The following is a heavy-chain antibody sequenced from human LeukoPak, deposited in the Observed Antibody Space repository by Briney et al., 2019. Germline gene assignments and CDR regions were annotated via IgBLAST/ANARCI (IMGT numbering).Heavy chain of an antibody. J-gene: IGHJ6*03. CDR2: INPSGGST. CDR1: GYTFTGYY. CDR3: ARDLRFFDGNYYMDV. D-gene: IGHD3-9*01. V-gene: IGHV1-46*01. Sequence: GASVKVSCKASGYTFTGYYMHWVRQAPGQGLEWMGIINPSGGSTSYAQKFQGRVTMTRDTSTSTVYMELSSLRSEDTAVYYCARDLRFFDGNYYMDVWGKGTTVTVSS.